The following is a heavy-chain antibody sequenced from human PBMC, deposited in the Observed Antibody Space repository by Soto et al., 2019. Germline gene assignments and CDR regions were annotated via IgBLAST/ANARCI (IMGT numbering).Heavy chain of an antibody. J-gene: IGHJ4*02. CDR1: GFDIRRSW. V-gene: IGHV3-7*04. Sequence: GSLRLSCVASGFDIRRSWMNWVRQTPGKGLEWVANIKPDGSEKYYVDSVKGRFTISRDNARKSLYLQMNSLRAEDTAVYYCVRDAHRGGDFDYWGQGTLVTVSS. CDR2: IKPDGSEK. CDR3: VRDAHRGGDFDY. D-gene: IGHD3-10*01.